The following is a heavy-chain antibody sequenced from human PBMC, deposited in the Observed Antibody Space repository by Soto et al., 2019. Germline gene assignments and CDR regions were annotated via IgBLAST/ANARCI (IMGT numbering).Heavy chain of an antibody. V-gene: IGHV3-23*01. CDR3: ANGGVATIGAFDI. Sequence: PGGSLRLSCAASGFTFSSYAMSWVRPAPGKGLEWVSAISGSGGSTYYADSVMGRFTISRDNSKNTLYLQMNGLRAEDTAVYYCANGGVATIGAFDIWGQGTMVTVSS. CDR1: GFTFSSYA. J-gene: IGHJ3*02. CDR2: ISGSGGST. D-gene: IGHD5-12*01.